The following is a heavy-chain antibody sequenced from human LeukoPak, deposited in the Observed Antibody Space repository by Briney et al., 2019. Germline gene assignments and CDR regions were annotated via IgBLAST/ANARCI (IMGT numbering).Heavy chain of an antibody. Sequence: ASVTVSCKTSGYRFTNYGINWVRQAPGQGLEWMGWTSAYNGDTKYGQKFQGRLTMTTDTSTSTAYMDLRSLRSDDTAVYYCARDLLQWQTNNWLAPWGQGTLVTVS. D-gene: IGHD6-19*01. CDR3: ARDLLQWQTNNWLAP. V-gene: IGHV1-18*01. J-gene: IGHJ5*02. CDR2: TSAYNGDT. CDR1: GYRFTNYG.